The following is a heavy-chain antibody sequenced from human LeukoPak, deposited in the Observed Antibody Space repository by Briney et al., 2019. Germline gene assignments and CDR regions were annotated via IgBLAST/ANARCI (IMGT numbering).Heavy chain of an antibody. CDR1: GYTFTNYY. Sequence: RASVKVSCKASGYTFTNYYVHWVRQAPGQGLEWMGMINPTGESTTYAQMFQGRLTVTRDTSTSTVYMELSSLKSEDTAVYYCTSPAGSTPHYSDYWGQGSLLTVSS. CDR2: INPTGEST. V-gene: IGHV1-46*01. CDR3: TSPAGSTPHYSDY. D-gene: IGHD6-25*01. J-gene: IGHJ4*02.